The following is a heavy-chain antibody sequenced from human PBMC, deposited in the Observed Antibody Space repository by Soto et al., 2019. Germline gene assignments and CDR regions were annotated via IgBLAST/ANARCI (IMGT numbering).Heavy chain of an antibody. CDR2: SNAGNGNT. D-gene: IGHD3-10*01. V-gene: IGHV1-3*01. J-gene: IGHJ5*02. CDR1: GYTFTSYA. Sequence: QVQLVQSGAEVKKPGASVKVSCKASGYTFTSYAMHWVRQAPGQRLEWMGWSNAGNGNTKYSQKFPGRVTITRHTTASTADMELSSLRSEGTSVYYCARGFRGGDADWFVPWGQGTLVTVSS. CDR3: ARGFRGGDADWFVP.